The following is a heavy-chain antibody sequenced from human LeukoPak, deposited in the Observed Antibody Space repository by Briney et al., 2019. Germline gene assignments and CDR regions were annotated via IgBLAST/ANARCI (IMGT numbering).Heavy chain of an antibody. Sequence: GGSLRLSCTASGFTFSSYAMNWVRQAPGKGLEWVSGISGSGVSTYYADSVKGRFAISRDKSNNTLYLQMSSLGAEDTAVYYCAKDWGMGDQLLRIDYWGQGTLLTASS. CDR2: ISGSGVST. V-gene: IGHV3-23*01. D-gene: IGHD2-2*01. CDR3: AKDWGMGDQLLRIDY. CDR1: GFTFSSYA. J-gene: IGHJ4*02.